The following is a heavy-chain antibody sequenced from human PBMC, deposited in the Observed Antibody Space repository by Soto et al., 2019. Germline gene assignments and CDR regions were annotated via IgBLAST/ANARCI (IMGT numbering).Heavy chain of an antibody. V-gene: IGHV3-30*18. Sequence: QVQLVESGGGVVQPGRSLRLSCAASGFTFSSYGMHWVRQAPGKGLEWVAVISYDGSNKYYADSVKGRFTISRDNSKNTLYLQMNSLRAETTAVYYCAKDGLLRSHCYTYWGQGTLVTVSS. J-gene: IGHJ4*02. CDR2: ISYDGSNK. CDR3: AKDGLLRSHCYTY. CDR1: GFTFSSYG. D-gene: IGHD2-2*02.